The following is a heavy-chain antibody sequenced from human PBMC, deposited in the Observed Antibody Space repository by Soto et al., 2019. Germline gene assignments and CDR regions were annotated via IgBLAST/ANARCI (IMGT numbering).Heavy chain of an antibody. D-gene: IGHD1-26*01. J-gene: IGHJ6*02. CDR2: ISTDLRAL. Sequence: PGGSLRLSCTASGFTFNDYTLSWVRQAPGKGLEWVSYISTDLRALYYADSVRGRFTISRDNAKNSLYLQMTSLRDEDTGVYYCTRDGRRGYDMDVWGQGTTVTAP. V-gene: IGHV3-48*02. CDR1: GFTFNDYT. CDR3: TRDGRRGYDMDV.